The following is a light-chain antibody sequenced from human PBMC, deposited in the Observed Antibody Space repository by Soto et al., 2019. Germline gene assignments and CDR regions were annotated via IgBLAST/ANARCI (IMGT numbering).Light chain of an antibody. CDR2: DAS. Sequence: EIVFTQSPATLYLYPGETATLSCRARQSISNFLAWYQQKPGQAPRLLMYDASARANGIPARFSGSGYGTDFTLTIRSLEPEDFAVYYCQQCVKWHLLTIGGGTKVDIK. J-gene: IGKJ4*01. CDR1: QSISNF. V-gene: IGKV3-11*01. CDR3: QQCVKWHLLT.